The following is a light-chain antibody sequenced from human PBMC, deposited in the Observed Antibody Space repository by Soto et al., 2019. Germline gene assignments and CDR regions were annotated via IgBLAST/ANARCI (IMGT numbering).Light chain of an antibody. CDR1: SSDVGGYNY. CDR3: SSYTSSSTL. Sequence: QSALTQPASVSGSPGQSITISCTGTSSDVGGYNYVSWYQQHPGKAPKLMIYEVSNRPSGVSNRFSGSKSCNTASLTISGLQAEDEADYYCSSYTSSSTLLGGGTKLTVL. CDR2: EVS. V-gene: IGLV2-14*01. J-gene: IGLJ2*01.